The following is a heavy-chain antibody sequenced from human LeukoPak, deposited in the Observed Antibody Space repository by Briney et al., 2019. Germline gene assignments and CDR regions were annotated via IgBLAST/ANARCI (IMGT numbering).Heavy chain of an antibody. Sequence: SETLSLTCAVSGYSISSGYYWGWIRQPPGKGLEWIGSIYHSGSTYYNPSLKSRVTISVDTSKNQFSLKLSSVTAADTAVYYCARVGMAAAGTLSPYYGMDVWGKGTTVTVSS. CDR1: GYSISSGYY. CDR2: IYHSGST. CDR3: ARVGMAAAGTLSPYYGMDV. V-gene: IGHV4-38-2*01. D-gene: IGHD6-13*01. J-gene: IGHJ6*04.